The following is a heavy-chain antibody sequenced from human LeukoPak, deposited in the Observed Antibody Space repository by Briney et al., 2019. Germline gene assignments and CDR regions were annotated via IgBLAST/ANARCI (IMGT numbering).Heavy chain of an antibody. D-gene: IGHD3-3*01. Sequence: PSETLSLTCTVVAGSIGSYYTSWIRQPPGKGLEWIGYIYYSGSTNYNPSLKSRVTISVDTSKNRFSLKLSSVTAADTAVYYCARRGGYDLWSGDRGWFDPWGQGTLVTVSS. CDR1: AGSIGSYY. CDR3: ARRGGYDLWSGDRGWFDP. V-gene: IGHV4-59*01. J-gene: IGHJ5*02. CDR2: IYYSGST.